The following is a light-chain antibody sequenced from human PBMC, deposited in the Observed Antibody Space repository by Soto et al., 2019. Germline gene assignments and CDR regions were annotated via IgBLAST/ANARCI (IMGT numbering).Light chain of an antibody. CDR3: CSYAGGTSVV. CDR2: EDI. J-gene: IGLJ2*01. CDR1: SSDVGRYNL. Sequence: QSALTQPASVSGSPGQSITISCTGTSSDVGRYNLVSWYQQHPGKAPKLYEDIERPSGVSSRFSGSKSGNTASLTISGLQTEDEAHYYCCSYAGGTSVVFGGGTKLTVL. V-gene: IGLV2-23*01.